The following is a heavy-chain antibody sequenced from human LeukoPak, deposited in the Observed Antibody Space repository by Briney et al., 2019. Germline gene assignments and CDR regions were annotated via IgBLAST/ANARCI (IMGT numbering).Heavy chain of an antibody. J-gene: IGHJ3*02. Sequence: PGGSLRLSCAASGFTFSSYWMSWVRQAPGKGLEWVANIKQDGSEKYYVDSVKGRFTISRDNAKNSLYLQMNSLRAEDTAVYYCARDQTMGGHAFDIWGQGAMVAVSS. D-gene: IGHD1-26*01. CDR1: GFTFSSYW. CDR2: IKQDGSEK. CDR3: ARDQTMGGHAFDI. V-gene: IGHV3-7*01.